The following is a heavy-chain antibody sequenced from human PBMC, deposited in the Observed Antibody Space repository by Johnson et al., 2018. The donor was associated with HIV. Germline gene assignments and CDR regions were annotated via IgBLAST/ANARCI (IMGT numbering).Heavy chain of an antibody. J-gene: IGHJ3*02. D-gene: IGHD6-13*01. Sequence: QVQLVESGGGVVQPGRSLRLSCAASGFTFSSYAMHWVRQAPGEGLEWVAVISYDGSEKYYVDSVKGRFTISRDSAKNSLYLQMNSLRAEDTAVYYCARHWAAAGRDAFDIWGQGTMVSVSS. CDR1: GFTFSSYA. CDR3: ARHWAAAGRDAFDI. V-gene: IGHV3-30*04. CDR2: ISYDGSEK.